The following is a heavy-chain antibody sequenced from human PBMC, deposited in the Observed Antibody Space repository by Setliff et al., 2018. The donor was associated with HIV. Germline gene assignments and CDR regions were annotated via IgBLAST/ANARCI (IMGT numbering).Heavy chain of an antibody. CDR1: GGSISSGDYY. CDR3: ARLKRDGTYFFDF. CDR2: IYYSGST. Sequence: SETLSLTCTVSGGSISSGDYYWTWIRQHPGKGLEWIGYIYYSGSTYYDPSLKSRVTISVDTSKNQLSLKLSSVTVVDTAVYFCARLKRDGTYFFDFWGQGTLVTVSS. V-gene: IGHV4-30-4*08. J-gene: IGHJ4*02. D-gene: IGHD2-21*01.